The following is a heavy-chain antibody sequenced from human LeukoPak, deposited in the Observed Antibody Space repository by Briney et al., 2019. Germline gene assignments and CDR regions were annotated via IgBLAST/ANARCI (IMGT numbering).Heavy chain of an antibody. D-gene: IGHD7-27*01. CDR3: AGTGLFFDY. Sequence: SETLSLTCRVSGASISGYYWSWIRQPPGKGLEWIGHMYYSGGTTYNPSLKSRVSISLDTSRKHFSLKLSSVTAADTAVYYCAGTGLFFDYWSQGTLVTVSS. CDR1: GASISGYY. J-gene: IGHJ4*02. CDR2: MYYSGGT. V-gene: IGHV4-59*01.